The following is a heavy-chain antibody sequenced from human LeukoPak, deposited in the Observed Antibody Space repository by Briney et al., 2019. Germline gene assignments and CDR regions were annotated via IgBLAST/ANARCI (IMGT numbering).Heavy chain of an antibody. V-gene: IGHV1-18*01. CDR2: ISAYNGDT. CDR1: GYTFSSYG. Sequence: ASVKVSCKTSGYTFSSYGISWVRQAPGQGPEWMGWISAYNGDTNYAQNLQGRVTMTTDTSTSTAYMELRSLRSDDTALYYCAVPHNQDVWGKGTTVTISS. J-gene: IGHJ6*04. CDR3: AVPHNQDV.